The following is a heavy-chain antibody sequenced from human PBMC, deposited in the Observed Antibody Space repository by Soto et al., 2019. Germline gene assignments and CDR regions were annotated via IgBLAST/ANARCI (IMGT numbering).Heavy chain of an antibody. CDR1: GGTFSSYT. CDR3: ASGSGPPRKSYYYHMDV. CDR2: IIPILGIA. V-gene: IGHV1-69*02. Sequence: SVKVSCKASGGTFSSYTISWVRQAPGQGLEWMGRIIPILGIANYAQKFQGRVTITADKSTSTAYMELSSLRSEDTAVYYCASGSGPPRKSYYYHMDVWGKGTTVTVSS. J-gene: IGHJ6*03. D-gene: IGHD3-3*01.